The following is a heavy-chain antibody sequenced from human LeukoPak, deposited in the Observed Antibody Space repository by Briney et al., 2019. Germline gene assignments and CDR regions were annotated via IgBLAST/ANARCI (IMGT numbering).Heavy chain of an antibody. J-gene: IGHJ6*03. CDR2: IYTSGST. CDR1: GGSISSYY. CDR3: ARGVVVVPAAIDDPNMDV. V-gene: IGHV4-4*07. Sequence: SETLSLTCTVSGGSISSYYWSWIRQPAGKGLEWIGRIYTSGSTNYNPTLKSGVTMSVDTSKNQFSLKLSSVTAADTAVYYCARGVVVVPAAIDDPNMDVWGKGTTVTVSS. D-gene: IGHD2-2*01.